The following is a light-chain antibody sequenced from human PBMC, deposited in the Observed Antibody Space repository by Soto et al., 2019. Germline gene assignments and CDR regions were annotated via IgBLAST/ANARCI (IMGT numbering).Light chain of an antibody. CDR3: QQYGDSPLT. J-gene: IGKJ4*01. CDR2: GAS. V-gene: IGKV3-20*01. Sequence: NVLTQSPGTLSLSPGERATLSCRASQTVSGSYVAWYQQKPGQAPRLLIYGASSRATGIPDRFSGSGSGTDFTLTISRLEPEDFAVYHCQQYGDSPLTFGGGTKVHIK. CDR1: QTVSGSY.